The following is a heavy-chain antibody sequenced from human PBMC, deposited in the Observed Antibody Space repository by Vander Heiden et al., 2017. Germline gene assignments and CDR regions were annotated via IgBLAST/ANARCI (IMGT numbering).Heavy chain of an antibody. CDR3: AGKAIVVVPAAIELYYYYGMDV. V-gene: IGHV1-69*01. Sequence: QVQLVQSGAEVKKPGSSVKVSCKASGGTFSSYAISWVRPAPGQGLEWMGGIIPIFGTANYAQKFQGRVTITADESTSTAYMELSSLRSEDTAVYYCAGKAIVVVPAAIELYYYYGMDVWGQGTTVTVSS. J-gene: IGHJ6*02. CDR2: IIPIFGTA. CDR1: GGTFSSYA. D-gene: IGHD2-2*01.